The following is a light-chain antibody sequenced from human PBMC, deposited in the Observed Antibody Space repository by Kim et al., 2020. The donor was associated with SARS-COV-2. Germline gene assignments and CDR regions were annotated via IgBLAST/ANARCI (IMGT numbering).Light chain of an antibody. J-gene: IGKJ1*01. CDR2: DAS. V-gene: IGKV3-11*01. Sequence: EVVLTQSPATLSLSPGESATLSCRVSQSIGRYLAWYQQKPGQAPRLLIYDASERPTGIPARFSGSGSGTDFTLSISSLEPEDLAVYYCQQRTRTSWTFGKGTKVDIK. CDR1: QSIGRY. CDR3: QQRTRTSWT.